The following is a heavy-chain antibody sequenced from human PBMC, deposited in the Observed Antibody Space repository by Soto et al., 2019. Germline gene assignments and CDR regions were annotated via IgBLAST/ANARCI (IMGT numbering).Heavy chain of an antibody. D-gene: IGHD1-26*01. J-gene: IGHJ6*02. V-gene: IGHV3-23*01. CDR3: AKYSGSYPVYNGLSL. CDR1: GVPFSTSA. CDR2: ISGSSDAA. Sequence: EVQLLESGGGLVQPGGSLRLSSAASGVPFSTSAMNWVRQAPGKGLEWVSIISGSSDAAYYAESVKGRFASSRDNSTNPLYLPMNSLRAEDTAVYYCAKYSGSYPVYNGLSLWGQGTTVSVS.